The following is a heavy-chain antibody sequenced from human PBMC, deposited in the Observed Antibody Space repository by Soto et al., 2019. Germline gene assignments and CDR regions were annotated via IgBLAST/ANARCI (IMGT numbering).Heavy chain of an antibody. V-gene: IGHV4-59*12. CDR3: ARDRLARAYYYYYGMDV. J-gene: IGHJ6*02. CDR2: IYYSGST. Sequence: SETLSLTCTVSGGSISSYYWSWIRQPPGKGLEWIGYIYYSGSTNYNPSLKSRVTISVDTSKNQFSLKLSSVTAADTAVYYCARDRLARAYYYYYGMDVWGQGTTVTVSS. CDR1: GGSISSYY.